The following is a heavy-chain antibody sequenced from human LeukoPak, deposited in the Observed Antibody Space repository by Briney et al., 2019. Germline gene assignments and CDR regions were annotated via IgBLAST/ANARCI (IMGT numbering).Heavy chain of an antibody. Sequence: SETLSLTCTVSGASVSNNNYYWGWIRQSPGKGLEWIASIYYSGSTNYNPSLKSRVTISVDTSKNHFSLKLSSVTAADTAVYYCARGHSNYDSSGYYFDYWGQGALVTVSS. D-gene: IGHD3-22*01. V-gene: IGHV4-39*07. CDR3: ARGHSNYDSSGYYFDY. CDR2: IYYSGST. CDR1: GASVSNNNYY. J-gene: IGHJ4*02.